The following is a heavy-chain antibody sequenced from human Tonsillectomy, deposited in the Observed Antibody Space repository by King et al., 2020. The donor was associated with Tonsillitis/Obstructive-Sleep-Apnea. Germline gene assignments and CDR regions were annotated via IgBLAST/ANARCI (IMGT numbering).Heavy chain of an antibody. Sequence: QLQESGPGLVKPSETLSLSCTVSGGSISSSRYYWGWIRQPPGKGLEWIGTIYYNGDTYYNPSLKSRVTVSIDTSENQFSLKLTSVTAADTAIYYCARHAPDMDNYYYYMDVWGKWTTVTVSS. CDR2: IYYNGDT. CDR1: GGSISSSRYY. J-gene: IGHJ6*03. V-gene: IGHV4-39*01. CDR3: ARHAPDMDNYYYYMDV. D-gene: IGHD3-9*01.